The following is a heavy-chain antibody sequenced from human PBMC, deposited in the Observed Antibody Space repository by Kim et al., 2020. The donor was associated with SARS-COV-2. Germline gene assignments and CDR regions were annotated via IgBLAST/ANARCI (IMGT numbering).Heavy chain of an antibody. CDR3: ARDVKEFYYGSGGMDV. Sequence: GGSLRLSCAASGFTFSTHAMTWVRQAPGKGLEWVSAITGSGGDTYYADSVKGRFTTSRDNSKNTLVLQMNSLRAEDTAVYYCARDVKEFYYGSGGMDVWGQGTTVTVSS. CDR1: GFTFSTHA. CDR2: ITGSGGDT. V-gene: IGHV3-23*01. J-gene: IGHJ6*02. D-gene: IGHD3-10*01.